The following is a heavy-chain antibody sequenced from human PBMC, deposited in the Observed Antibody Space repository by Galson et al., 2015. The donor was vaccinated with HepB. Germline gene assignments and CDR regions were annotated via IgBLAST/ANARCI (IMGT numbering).Heavy chain of an antibody. V-gene: IGHV3-30*18. CDR2: ISYDGSNK. CDR3: AKLRIWSGYSHHQYYYYGMDV. CDR1: GFTFSSYG. J-gene: IGHJ6*02. D-gene: IGHD3-3*01. Sequence: SLRLSCAASGFTFSSYGMHWVHQAPGKGLEWVAVISYDGSNKYYADSVKGRFTISRDNSKNTLYLQMNSLRAEDTAVYYCAKLRIWSGYSHHQYYYYGMDVWGQGTTVTVSS.